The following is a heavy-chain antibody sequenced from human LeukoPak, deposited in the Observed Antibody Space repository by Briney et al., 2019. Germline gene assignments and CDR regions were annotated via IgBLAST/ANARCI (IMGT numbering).Heavy chain of an antibody. CDR2: ISYDGSNK. CDR1: GFTFSSYA. CDR3: ARDQFTNGGKKDY. Sequence: SGGSLRLSCAASGFTFSSYAMHWVRQAPGKGLEWVAVISYDGSNKYYADSVKGRFTISRDNSKNTLYLQMNSLRAEDTAVYYCARDQFTNGGKKDYWGQGTPVTVSS. V-gene: IGHV3-30-3*01. J-gene: IGHJ4*02. D-gene: IGHD2-2*01.